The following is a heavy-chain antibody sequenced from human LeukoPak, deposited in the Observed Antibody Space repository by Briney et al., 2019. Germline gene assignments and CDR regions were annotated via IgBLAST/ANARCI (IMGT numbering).Heavy chain of an antibody. D-gene: IGHD6-19*01. CDR1: GYSISSGYY. J-gene: IGHJ4*02. CDR3: ARSGIAVAGEFDY. Sequence: SETLSLTCTVSGYSISSGYYWGWIRQPPGKGLEWIGSIYHSGSTYYNPSLKSRVTISVDTSKNQFSLKLSSVTAADTAVYYCARSGIAVAGEFDYWGQGTLVTVSS. V-gene: IGHV4-38-2*02. CDR2: IYHSGST.